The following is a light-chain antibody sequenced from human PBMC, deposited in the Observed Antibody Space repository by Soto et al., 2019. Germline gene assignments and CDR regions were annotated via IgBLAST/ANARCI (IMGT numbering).Light chain of an antibody. Sequence: QSVLTQPPSASGTPGQRVIISCSGSSSNIGTNYVYWYQQLPGTAPKFLIYGNSNRPSGVPDRFSGYKSGTSASLAITGLQAEDEADYYCQSYDSSLSGFWVFGGGTQLTVL. CDR3: QSYDSSLSGFWV. CDR1: SSNIGTNY. V-gene: IGLV1-40*01. CDR2: GNS. J-gene: IGLJ3*02.